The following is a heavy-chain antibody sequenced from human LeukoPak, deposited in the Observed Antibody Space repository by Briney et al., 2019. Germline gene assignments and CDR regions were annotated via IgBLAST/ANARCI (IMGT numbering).Heavy chain of an antibody. CDR1: GGSISSYY. Sequence: PSETLSLTCTVSGGSISSYYWSWIRQPAGKGLEWIGRIYTSGSTNYNPSLKGRVTMSVDTSKNQFSLKLSSVTAADTAVYYCARGPRAPIAAAYFDYWGQGTLVTVSS. V-gene: IGHV4-4*07. CDR2: IYTSGST. CDR3: ARGPRAPIAAAYFDY. D-gene: IGHD6-13*01. J-gene: IGHJ4*02.